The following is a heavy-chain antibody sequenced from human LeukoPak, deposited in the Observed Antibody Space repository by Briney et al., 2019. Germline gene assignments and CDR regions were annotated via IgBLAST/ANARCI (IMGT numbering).Heavy chain of an antibody. CDR3: ARLSDGYNDF. CDR1: GYRFGNYW. Sequence: KVSCKGSGYRFGNYWIAWVRQMLGKGLESMGIIYPGDSDTRYSPSFQGQVTFSADKSISTAYLQWSSLKASDTAMYYCARLSDGYNDFWGQGTLVTVSS. J-gene: IGHJ4*02. CDR2: IYPGDSDT. V-gene: IGHV5-51*01. D-gene: IGHD5-24*01.